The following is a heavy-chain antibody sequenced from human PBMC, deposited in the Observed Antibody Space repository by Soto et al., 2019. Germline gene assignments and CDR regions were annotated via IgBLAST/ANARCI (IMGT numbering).Heavy chain of an antibody. CDR3: ARGRTSIRYHYFIGV. Sequence: QVQLQESGPGLVKPSETLSLTCVISSGSIYSRNWWSWVRQPPGKGLEWIGEIFHNGNTKYNSSHKGRVTKSIDESKNQFSLRPISVTGADTAVYFSARGRTSIRYHYFIGVWGKWTAVSVSS. CDR1: SGSIYSRNW. J-gene: IGHJ6*03. CDR2: IFHNGNT. V-gene: IGHV4-4*02.